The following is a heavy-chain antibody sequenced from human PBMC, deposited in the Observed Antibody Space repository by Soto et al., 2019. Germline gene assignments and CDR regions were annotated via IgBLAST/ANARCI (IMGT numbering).Heavy chain of an antibody. CDR3: ARGRYCSSTSCSGFDP. Sequence: SVKVSCTASGGTFSSYTISWVRQAPGQGLEWMGRIIPILGIANYAQKFQGRVTITADKSTSTAYMELSSLRSEDTAVYYCARGRYCSSTSCSGFDPWGQGTLVTVS. CDR2: IIPILGIA. J-gene: IGHJ5*02. V-gene: IGHV1-69*02. D-gene: IGHD2-2*01. CDR1: GGTFSSYT.